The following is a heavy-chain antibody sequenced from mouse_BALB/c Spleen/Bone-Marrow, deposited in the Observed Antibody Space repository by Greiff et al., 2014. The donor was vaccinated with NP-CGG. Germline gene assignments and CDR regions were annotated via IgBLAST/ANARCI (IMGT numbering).Heavy chain of an antibody. CDR2: IYPSDSYT. CDR3: TRPGYFYGSGPYAMDY. J-gene: IGHJ4*01. V-gene: IGHV1-69*02. Sequence: QVQLQQSRAELVRPGASVKLSCKASGYTFTSYWINWVKQRPGQGLEWIGNIYPSDSYTNYNQKFKDKATLTVDKSSSTAYMQLSSPTSEDSAVYYCTRPGYFYGSGPYAMDYWGQGTPVTVSS. D-gene: IGHD1-1*01. CDR1: GYTFTSYW.